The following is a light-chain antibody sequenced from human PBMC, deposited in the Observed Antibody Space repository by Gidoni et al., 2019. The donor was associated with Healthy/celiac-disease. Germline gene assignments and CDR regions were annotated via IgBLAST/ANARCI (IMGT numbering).Light chain of an antibody. J-gene: IGKJ3*01. CDR2: WAS. CDR3: QQYYSTLFT. V-gene: IGKV4-1*01. Sequence: DIVMTQSPDSLAVSLGERATINCKSSQSVLYSSNNKNYLAWYQQKPRQPPKLLIYWASSRESGVPDRFSGSGSGTDFTLTISSLQAEDVAVYYCQQYYSTLFTFSPGTKVDIK. CDR1: QSVLYSSNNKNY.